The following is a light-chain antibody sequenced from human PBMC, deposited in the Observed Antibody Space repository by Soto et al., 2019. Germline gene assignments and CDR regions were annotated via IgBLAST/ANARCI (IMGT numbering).Light chain of an antibody. CDR2: FAS. CDR3: LQTDSVPYT. V-gene: IGKV1-39*01. CDR1: RSINFY. J-gene: IGKJ2*01. Sequence: IQMTQSPSSLSASVGDTVTLTCRASRSINFYLSWFQVKPGRAPNLLIYFASSLQAGVPSRFSGAGSQTDFTLTIAGLQPEDFASYFCLQTDSVPYTFGQGT.